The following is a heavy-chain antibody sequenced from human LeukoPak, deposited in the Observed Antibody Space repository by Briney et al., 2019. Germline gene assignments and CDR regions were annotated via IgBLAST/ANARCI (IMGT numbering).Heavy chain of an antibody. J-gene: IGHJ3*02. CDR1: GFTFNTYS. V-gene: IGHV3-21*01. CDR3: ARDEYYDSSGYFFLGAFDI. CDR2: ISSSSSYI. D-gene: IGHD3-22*01. Sequence: GGSLRLSCAASGFTFNTYSMNWVRQAPGKGLEWVSSISSSSSYIYYADSVKGRFTISRDNAKNSLYLQMNSLRAEDTAVYYCARDEYYDSSGYFFLGAFDIWGQGTMVTVSS.